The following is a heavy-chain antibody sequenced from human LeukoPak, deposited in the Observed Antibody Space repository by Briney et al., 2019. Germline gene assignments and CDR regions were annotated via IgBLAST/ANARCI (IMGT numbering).Heavy chain of an antibody. D-gene: IGHD5-24*01. CDR2: INSDGSST. Sequence: GGSLRLSCAASGFTFSSYGMHWVRQAPGKGLVWVSRINSDGSSTSYADSVKGRFTISRDNAKNTLYLQMNSLRAEDTAVYYCARWFGDGFYDYWGQGTLVTVSS. J-gene: IGHJ4*02. V-gene: IGHV3-74*01. CDR1: GFTFSSYG. CDR3: ARWFGDGFYDY.